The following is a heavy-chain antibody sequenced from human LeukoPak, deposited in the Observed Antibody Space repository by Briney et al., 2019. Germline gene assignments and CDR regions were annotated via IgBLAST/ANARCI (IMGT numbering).Heavy chain of an antibody. V-gene: IGHV4-39*07. J-gene: IGHJ5*02. Sequence: PETLSLTCTVSGGSISSSYYYWGWIRQPPGKVLEWIRTMYNSGSTDYNPSLESRVTISVDTSKNQFSLKLSSVTAAYTAVYYCAREADRWFDPWGQGTLVTVSS. CDR1: GGSISSSYYY. CDR2: MYNSGST. CDR3: AREADRWFDP.